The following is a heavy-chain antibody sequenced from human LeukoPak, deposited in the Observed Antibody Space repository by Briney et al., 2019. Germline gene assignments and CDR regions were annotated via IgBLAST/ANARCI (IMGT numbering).Heavy chain of an antibody. Sequence: GGSLRLSCAASGFSFSDYNMNWVRQAPGKALEWVSSITTSSTYIYYGDSVKGRFTISRDNAKNSLYLQMNSLRAEDTAVYYCARTKEMASISYFDSWGQGTLVTVSS. D-gene: IGHD5-24*01. V-gene: IGHV3-21*01. CDR3: ARTKEMASISYFDS. CDR1: GFSFSDYN. J-gene: IGHJ4*02. CDR2: ITTSSTYI.